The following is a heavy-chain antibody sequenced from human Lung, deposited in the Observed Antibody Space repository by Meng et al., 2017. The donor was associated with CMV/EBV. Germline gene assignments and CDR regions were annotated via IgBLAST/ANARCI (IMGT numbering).Heavy chain of an antibody. Sequence: QTLSLTXAISGDSVSSNSAAWNWIRQSPSRGLEWLGRTYYRSKWYDDYAMAVKSRITINPDTSKNQFSLQLNSVTPEDTAVYYCARDYYDSGAYYYTEEYYHGLDVWGQGTXVTVSS. CDR2: TYYRSKWYD. CDR3: ARDYYDSGAYYYTEEYYHGLDV. D-gene: IGHD3-22*01. V-gene: IGHV6-1*01. J-gene: IGHJ6*02. CDR1: GDSVSSNSAA.